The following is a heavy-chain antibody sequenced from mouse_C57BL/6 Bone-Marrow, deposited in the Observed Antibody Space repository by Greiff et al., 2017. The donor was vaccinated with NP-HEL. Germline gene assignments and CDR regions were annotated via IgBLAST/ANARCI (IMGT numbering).Heavy chain of an antibody. V-gene: IGHV1-72*01. CDR2: IDPNSGGT. D-gene: IGHD2-2*01. J-gene: IGHJ3*01. CDR1: GYTFTSYW. Sequence: QVQLQQPGAELVKPGASVKLSCKASGYTFTSYWMHWVKQRPGRGLEWIGRIDPNSGGTKYNEKFKSKATLTVDKPSSTAYMQLSSLTSEDSAGYYCARWSYGYDWFAYWGQGTLGTVSA. CDR3: ARWSYGYDWFAY.